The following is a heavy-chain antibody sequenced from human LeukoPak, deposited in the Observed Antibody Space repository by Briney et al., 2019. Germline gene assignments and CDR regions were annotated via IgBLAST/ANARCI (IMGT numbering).Heavy chain of an antibody. CDR1: GFTFSAAW. CDR2: IISKSNGGST. J-gene: IGHJ4*02. Sequence: GGSLRLSCAASGFTFSAAWMNWVRQAPGKGLEWVGRIISKSNGGSTDFAAPVGDRFTISRFDSNSTLNLQMDSLRTEDTAVDYCVADLPGTNSPCFDYWGQGSLVTVSS. D-gene: IGHD4/OR15-4a*01. V-gene: IGHV3-15*01. CDR3: VADLPGTNSPCFDY.